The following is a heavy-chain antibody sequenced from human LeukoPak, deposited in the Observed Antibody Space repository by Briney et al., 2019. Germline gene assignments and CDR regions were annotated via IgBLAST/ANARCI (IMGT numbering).Heavy chain of an antibody. CDR1: GGSISSYY. CDR3: AREGPSGSYRRWFDP. CDR2: IYYSGST. V-gene: IGHV4-59*01. J-gene: IGHJ5*02. D-gene: IGHD1-26*01. Sequence: SETLSLTCTVSGGSISSYYWSWIRQPPGKGLEWIGYIYYSGSTNYNPSLKSRVTISVDTPKNQFSLKLSSVTAADTAVYYCAREGPSGSYRRWFDPWGQGTLVTVSS.